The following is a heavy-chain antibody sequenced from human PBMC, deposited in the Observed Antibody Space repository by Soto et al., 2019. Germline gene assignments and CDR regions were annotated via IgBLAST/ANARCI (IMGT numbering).Heavy chain of an antibody. CDR2: MNPNSGTT. J-gene: IGHJ5*02. CDR3: ARGLRNPTAAGNWFDP. D-gene: IGHD6-13*01. CDR1: GYTFTSYD. V-gene: IGHV1-8*01. Sequence: GASVKVSCKASGYTFTSYDINWVRQGTGQGLEWMGWMNPNSGTTGYAQKFQVRVTMTRNTSISTAYMELSSLRSEDTAVYFCARGLRNPTAAGNWFDPWGQGTLVTVSS.